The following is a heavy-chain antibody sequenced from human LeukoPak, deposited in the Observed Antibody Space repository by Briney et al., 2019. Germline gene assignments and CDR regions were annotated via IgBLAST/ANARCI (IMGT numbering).Heavy chain of an antibody. CDR3: AAVPNANAWYWDDAFDI. CDR2: RVVGSGNT. CDR1: GCTFTTYA. J-gene: IGHJ3*02. D-gene: IGHD2-8*02. Sequence: ASVKVTCQASGCTFTTYAVQWVRQARAQRLEWIGRRVVGSGNTDHAQKFQGRLTITRDISTSTDYMELSSLTSDDTAVYYCAAVPNANAWYWDDAFDIWGQGTMVTVSS. V-gene: IGHV1-58*01.